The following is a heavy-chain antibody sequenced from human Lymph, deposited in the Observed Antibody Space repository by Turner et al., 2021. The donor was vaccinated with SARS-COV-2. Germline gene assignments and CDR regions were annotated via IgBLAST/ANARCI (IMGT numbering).Heavy chain of an antibody. CDR2: INPSGDST. Sequence: QVQLVQSGAEVKKPGASVTVSCKASGYTFTSYYMHWVQQAPGQGLEWMGIINPSGDSTSYAQKFQGRVTMTRDTSTITVYMELSSLRSEDTAVYYCARVGPGGFDYWGQGTPVTVSS. D-gene: IGHD2-15*01. V-gene: IGHV1-46*01. CDR3: ARVGPGGFDY. CDR1: GYTFTSYY. J-gene: IGHJ4*02.